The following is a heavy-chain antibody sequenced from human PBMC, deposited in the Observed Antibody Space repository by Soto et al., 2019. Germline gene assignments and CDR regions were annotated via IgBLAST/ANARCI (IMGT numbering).Heavy chain of an antibody. CDR3: ARRNYRGGVYNWFDP. D-gene: IGHD1-7*01. CDR1: GYTFTSYY. V-gene: IGHV1-46*01. J-gene: IGHJ5*02. Sequence: GASVKVSCKASGYTFTSYYMHWVRQAPGQGLEWMGIINPSGGGTSYAQKFQGRVTMTRDTSTSTVYMELSSLRSEDTVVYYCARRNYRGGVYNWFDPWGQGTLVTVSS. CDR2: INPSGGGT.